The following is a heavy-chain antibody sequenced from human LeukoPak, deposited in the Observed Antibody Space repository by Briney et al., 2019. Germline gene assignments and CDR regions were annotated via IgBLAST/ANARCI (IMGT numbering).Heavy chain of an antibody. D-gene: IGHD6-13*01. CDR1: GHTLTELS. Sequence: ASVKVSCKVSGHTLTELSMHWVRQAPGQGLEWMGWINPNSGGTNYAQKFQGRVTMTRDTSISTAYMELSRLRSDDTAVYYCARARPIAAALFDPWGQGTLVTVSS. CDR2: INPNSGGT. V-gene: IGHV1-2*02. J-gene: IGHJ5*02. CDR3: ARARPIAAALFDP.